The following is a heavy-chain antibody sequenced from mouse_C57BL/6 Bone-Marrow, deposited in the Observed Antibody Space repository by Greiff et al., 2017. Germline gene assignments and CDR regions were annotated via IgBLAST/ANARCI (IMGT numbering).Heavy chain of an antibody. Sequence: DVKLQESGPGLVKPSQSLSLTCSVTGYSITSGYYWNWIRQFPGNKLEWMGYISYDGSNNYNPSLKNRISITRDTSKNQFFLTLNSVTTEDTATYYCARFIGDYWGQGTTLTVSS. V-gene: IGHV3-6*01. D-gene: IGHD1-1*01. CDR2: ISYDGSN. CDR1: GYSITSGYY. CDR3: ARFIGDY. J-gene: IGHJ2*01.